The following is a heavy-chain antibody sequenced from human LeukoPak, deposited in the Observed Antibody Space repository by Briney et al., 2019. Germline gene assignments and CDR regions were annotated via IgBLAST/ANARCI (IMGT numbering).Heavy chain of an antibody. CDR1: GYSISSGYY. CDR3: ARDVPTVQLWRTDAFDI. CDR2: IYHSGST. V-gene: IGHV4-38-2*02. J-gene: IGHJ3*02. Sequence: PSETLSLTCTVSGYSISSGYYWGWIRQPPGKGLERVGIIYHSGSTYFNPSLKSRATISVDTSKNQFSLKLTSVTAADTAVYYCARDVPTVQLWRTDAFDIWGQGTMVTVSS. D-gene: IGHD5-18*01.